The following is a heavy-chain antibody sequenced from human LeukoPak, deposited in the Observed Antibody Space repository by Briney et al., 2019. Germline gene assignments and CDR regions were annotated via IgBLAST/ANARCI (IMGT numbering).Heavy chain of an antibody. D-gene: IGHD5-12*01. V-gene: IGHV1-46*01. J-gene: IGHJ4*02. Sequence: ASVKVSCKASGYTFTSYYMHWVRQAPGQGLEWMGIINPSGGSTSYAQKFQGRVTMTRDMSTGTVYMELSSLRSEDTAVYYCAVGYSGYDYKMGYWGQGTLVTVSS. CDR3: AVGYSGYDYKMGY. CDR2: INPSGGST. CDR1: GYTFTSYY.